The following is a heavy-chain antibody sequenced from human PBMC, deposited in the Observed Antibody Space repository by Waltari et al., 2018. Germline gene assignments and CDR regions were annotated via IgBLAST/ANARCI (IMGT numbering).Heavy chain of an antibody. Sequence: VQLVQSGAELKKPGSSVKVSCEASGGTLSSYTVTWGRQAPGQGLEWMGSTNPFHGISNYAQSIQARTTITVDNSTNTGYMEVKSMRPEDTGVYYCARSGEMKGTVDYWGQGTLVTVSS. J-gene: IGHJ4*02. V-gene: IGHV1-69*02. CDR3: ARSGEMKGTVDY. D-gene: IGHD1-1*01. CDR1: GGTLSSYT. CDR2: TNPFHGIS.